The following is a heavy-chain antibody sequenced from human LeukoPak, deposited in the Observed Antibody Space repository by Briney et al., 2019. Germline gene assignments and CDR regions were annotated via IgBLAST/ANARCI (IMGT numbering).Heavy chain of an antibody. D-gene: IGHD2-2*01. CDR3: AKGPLRGTAAAIDY. Sequence: GGSLRLSCAASGFTFNNYGMHWVRQAPGKGLEWVAVISYDGRNKHYPDSVKGRFTISRDISTDTLWLQMDSLRTEDTAVYYCAKGPLRGTAAAIDYWGQGTLVTVSS. CDR2: ISYDGRNK. CDR1: GFTFNNYG. V-gene: IGHV3-30*18. J-gene: IGHJ4*02.